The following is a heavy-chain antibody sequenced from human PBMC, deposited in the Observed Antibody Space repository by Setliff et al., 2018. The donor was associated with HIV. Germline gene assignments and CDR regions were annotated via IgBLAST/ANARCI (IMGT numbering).Heavy chain of an antibody. J-gene: IGHJ4*02. CDR1: GFTFSDYY. D-gene: IGHD3-22*01. Sequence: LRLSCAASGFTFSDYYMTWIRQAPGKGLEWVAFIRYDGSNKYYADSVKGRFTISRDNSKNTLFLQLSSLRPDTAVYYCGRGHHYYYDSSVAHQIDYLGQGTLVTVSS. V-gene: IGHV3-30*02. CDR2: IRYDGSNK. CDR3: GRGHHYYYDSSVAHQIDY.